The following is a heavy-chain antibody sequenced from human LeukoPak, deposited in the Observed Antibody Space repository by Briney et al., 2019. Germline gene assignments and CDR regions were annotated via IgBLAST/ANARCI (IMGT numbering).Heavy chain of an antibody. Sequence: GASVKVSCKASGYTFINNAVNWVRQAPGQRLEWMGWVNAGNGNTKYSQKFQDRVTITRDASASTAYMELSSLRSDDMAVYYCARGIWTSHTVGYYFDNWGQGTLVTVSS. CDR3: ARGIWTSHTVGYYFDN. J-gene: IGHJ4*02. CDR1: GYTFINNA. D-gene: IGHD6-13*01. CDR2: VNAGNGNT. V-gene: IGHV1-3*01.